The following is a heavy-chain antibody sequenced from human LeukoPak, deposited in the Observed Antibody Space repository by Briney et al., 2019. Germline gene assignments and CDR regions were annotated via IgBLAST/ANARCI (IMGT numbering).Heavy chain of an antibody. CDR1: GYTFTSYY. D-gene: IGHD3-10*01. J-gene: IGHJ6*02. CDR3: ARVPGPYGSGSYYTNYGMDV. Sequence: ASVKVSCKASGYTFTSYYMHWVRQAPGQGLEWIGIINPSGGSTSYAQKFQGRVTMTRDTSTSTVYMELSSLRSEDTAVYYCARVPGPYGSGSYYTNYGMDVWGQGTTVTVSS. CDR2: INPSGGST. V-gene: IGHV1-46*01.